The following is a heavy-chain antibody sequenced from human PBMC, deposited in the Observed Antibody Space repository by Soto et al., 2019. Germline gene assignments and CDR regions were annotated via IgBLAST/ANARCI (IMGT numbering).Heavy chain of an antibody. CDR1: GFTFSSYA. CDR2: ISYDGSNK. V-gene: IGHV3-30-3*01. CDR3: ARAHRVGVTTYYFDY. Sequence: GGSLRLSCAASGFTFSSYAMHWVRQAPGKGLEWVAVISYDGSNKYYADSVKGRFTISRDNSKNTLYLQMNSLRAEDTAVYYCARAHRVGVTTYYFDYWGQGTLVTVS. J-gene: IGHJ4*02. D-gene: IGHD4-17*01.